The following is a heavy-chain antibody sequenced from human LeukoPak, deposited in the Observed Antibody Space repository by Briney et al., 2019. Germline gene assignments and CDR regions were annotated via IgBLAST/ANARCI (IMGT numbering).Heavy chain of an antibody. CDR1: GFTFRNYW. D-gene: IGHD3-10*01. CDR3: VREGSYLDAFDF. J-gene: IGHJ3*01. CDR2: IKQDGSET. V-gene: IGHV3-7*01. Sequence: PGGSLRLSCAASGFTFRNYWMSWVRQAPGKGLEWVANIKQDGSETYYMDSVKGRFTISRDNAKSSLSLQMNSLRAEDTALYYCVREGSYLDAFDFWGQGTMVTVSS.